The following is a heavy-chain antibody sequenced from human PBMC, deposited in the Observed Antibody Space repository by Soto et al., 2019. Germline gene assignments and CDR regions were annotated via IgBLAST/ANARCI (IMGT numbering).Heavy chain of an antibody. CDR1: GFPFGENA. D-gene: IGHD3-9*01. J-gene: IGHJ6*02. Sequence: GGSLRLSCAASGFPFGENAMSWVRQAPGKGLEWVSGISDSGATTYYADSVRGRFTISRDNSKNTLYLQMKSLRAEDSASYYCAKVVKYDVLTGYYKGPDYYGMDVWGQGTTVTVSS. CDR3: AKVVKYDVLTGYYKGPDYYGMDV. V-gene: IGHV3-23*01. CDR2: ISDSGATT.